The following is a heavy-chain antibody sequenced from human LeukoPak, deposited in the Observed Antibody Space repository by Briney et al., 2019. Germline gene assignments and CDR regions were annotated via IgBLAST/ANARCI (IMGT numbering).Heavy chain of an antibody. V-gene: IGHV3-9*01. J-gene: IGHJ4*02. D-gene: IGHD3-3*01. CDR3: AKDPYDFWSGNFDY. CDR2: ISWNSGSI. CDR1: GFTFSSNW. Sequence: GGSLRLSCAASGFTFSSNWMHWVRQAPGKGLEWVSGISWNSGSIGYADSVKGRFTISRDNAKNSLYLQMNSLRAEDTALYYCAKDPYDFWSGNFDYWGQGTLVTVSS.